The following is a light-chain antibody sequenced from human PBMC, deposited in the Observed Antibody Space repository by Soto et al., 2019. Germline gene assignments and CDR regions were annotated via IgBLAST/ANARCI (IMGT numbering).Light chain of an antibody. CDR1: SGHTYYV. Sequence: QLVLTQSPSASASLGASVTLTCTLSSGHTYYVIAWHQQQPDKGPRFLMRLNRDGSHSKGDGIPDRFSGSTSGAERYLTISGLQSEDEGDYYCQTWGAGIRVFGAGTKLTVL. CDR3: QTWGAGIRV. CDR2: LNRDGSH. V-gene: IGLV4-69*01. J-gene: IGLJ1*01.